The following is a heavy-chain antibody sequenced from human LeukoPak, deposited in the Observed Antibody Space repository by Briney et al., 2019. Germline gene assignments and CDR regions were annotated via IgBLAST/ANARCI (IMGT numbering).Heavy chain of an antibody. J-gene: IGHJ4*02. Sequence: PGGSLRLSCAASGFTFSSYSMNWVRQAPGKGLEWVSYISSSSSTIYYADSVKGRFTISRDNAKNSLYLQMNSLRDEDTAVYYCARGPTVATMGYWFDYWGQGTLVTVSS. CDR3: ARGPTVATMGYWFDY. CDR1: GFTFSSYS. V-gene: IGHV3-48*02. CDR2: ISSSSSTI. D-gene: IGHD5-12*01.